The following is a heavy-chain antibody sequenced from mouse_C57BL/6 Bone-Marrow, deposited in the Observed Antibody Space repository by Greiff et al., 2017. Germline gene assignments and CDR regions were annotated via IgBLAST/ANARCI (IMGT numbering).Heavy chain of an antibody. J-gene: IGHJ3*01. CDR2: IYPRSGNT. CDR3: ARSHYGSSLAWFAY. Sequence: QVQLKESGAELARPGASVKLSCKASGYTFTSYGISWVKQRTGQGLEWIGEIYPRSGNTYYNEKFKGKATLTADKSSSTAYMELRSLTSEDSAVYFCARSHYGSSLAWFAYGGQGTLVTVSA. D-gene: IGHD1-1*01. V-gene: IGHV1-81*01. CDR1: GYTFTSYG.